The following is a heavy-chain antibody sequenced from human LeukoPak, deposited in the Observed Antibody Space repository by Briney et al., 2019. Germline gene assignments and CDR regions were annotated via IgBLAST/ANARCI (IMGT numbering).Heavy chain of an antibody. V-gene: IGHV3-48*03. Sequence: GGSLRLSCAASGFTFSSYEMNWVRQAPGKGLEWVSYISRSASTIHYADSVKGRFTISRDNAKNTLYLQMNSLRAEDTAVYYCARAWHLDVWGKGTTVTVSS. CDR3: ARAWHLDV. CDR1: GFTFSSYE. CDR2: ISRSASTI. D-gene: IGHD5-12*01. J-gene: IGHJ6*04.